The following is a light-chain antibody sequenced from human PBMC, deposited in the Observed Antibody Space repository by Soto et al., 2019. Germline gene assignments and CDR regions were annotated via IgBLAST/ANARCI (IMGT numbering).Light chain of an antibody. Sequence: QSALTQPASVSGSPGQSITISCTGTSSDVGSYNLVSWYQQHPGRAPKLMIYEVTKRPSGISDRFSGSKSGNTASLTISGLQAEDEADYYCCSYGSSTIFVIFGGGTKLTVL. J-gene: IGLJ2*01. CDR2: EVT. CDR1: SSDVGSYNL. CDR3: CSYGSSTIFVI. V-gene: IGLV2-23*02.